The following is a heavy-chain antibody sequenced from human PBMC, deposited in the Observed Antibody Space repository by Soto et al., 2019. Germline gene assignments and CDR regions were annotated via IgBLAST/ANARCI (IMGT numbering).Heavy chain of an antibody. D-gene: IGHD2-15*01. CDR2: INPSGTPS. Sequence: ASVKVSCKASGFIFTNFFMHWVRQAPGQGPEWMGVINPSGTPSSYAQKFQDRFTMTRETSTSTVYMELNSLTSEDTAIYYCVSDNSATFPATPGDEKTDWRGWWFVPWGQ. J-gene: IGHJ5*02. CDR1: GFIFTNFF. CDR3: VSDNSATFPATPGDEKTDWRGWWFVP. V-gene: IGHV1-46*03.